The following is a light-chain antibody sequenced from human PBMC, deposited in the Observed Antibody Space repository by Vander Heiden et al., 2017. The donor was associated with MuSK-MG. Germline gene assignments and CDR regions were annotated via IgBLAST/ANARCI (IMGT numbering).Light chain of an antibody. Sequence: EIVLTQSPATLSLSPGERATLSCRASQSVSSSLAWYQQKPGQAPRLLIYDASNRATGIPARFSGTGSGIDFTLTISSLEPEDFAVYYCQHRSNWPLTFGGGTKVEIK. CDR3: QHRSNWPLT. V-gene: IGKV3-11*01. J-gene: IGKJ4*01. CDR2: DAS. CDR1: QSVSSS.